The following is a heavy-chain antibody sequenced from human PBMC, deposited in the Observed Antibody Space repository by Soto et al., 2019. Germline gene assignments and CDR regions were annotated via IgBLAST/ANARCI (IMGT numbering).Heavy chain of an antibody. CDR2: IGGSDGTT. V-gene: IGHV3-23*01. Sequence: EVQLLESGGGLVQPGGSLRLSCAASGFPFSSYTMGWVRQAPGMGLEWISVIGGSDGTTAYADSVKGRFTISRDNSKNTLFLHMNSLRAEDTAVYYCAKRSYYDNSGYSYFDSWGHGTLVTGSS. D-gene: IGHD3-22*01. CDR3: AKRSYYDNSGYSYFDS. J-gene: IGHJ4*01. CDR1: GFPFSSYT.